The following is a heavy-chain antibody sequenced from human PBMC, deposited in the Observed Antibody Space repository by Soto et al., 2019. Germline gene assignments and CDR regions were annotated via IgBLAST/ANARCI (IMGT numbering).Heavy chain of an antibody. D-gene: IGHD3-3*01. CDR1: GYMFSSYA. CDR2: IVPILRTP. J-gene: IGHJ6*02. CDR3: ARALGDQRRFLEWLKYYYNGMDV. Sequence: QVQLVQSGAEVKKPGSSVKVSCKASGYMFSSYAISWVRQALGHGLEWMGGIVPILRTPNYSQKFQGRVTITADESTSTVYMELSNLRSDDTAVYFCARALGDQRRFLEWLKYYYNGMDVWGQGTTITVSS. V-gene: IGHV1-69*01.